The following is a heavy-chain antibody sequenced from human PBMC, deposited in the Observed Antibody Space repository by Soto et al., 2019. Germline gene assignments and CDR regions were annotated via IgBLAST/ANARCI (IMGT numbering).Heavy chain of an antibody. CDR2: INWNSGTI. D-gene: IGHD2-15*01. Sequence: EVQLVESGGGLVQPGRSLRLSCAASGFTFDDYAMHWVRQAPGKGLEWVSSINWNSGTIDYADSVKGRFTISRDNTKNSLYLQMNSLRTEDTALYYCAKGFCSGSSCAYYMDVWGKGTTVTVSS. CDR3: AKGFCSGSSCAYYMDV. CDR1: GFTFDDYA. J-gene: IGHJ6*03. V-gene: IGHV3-9*01.